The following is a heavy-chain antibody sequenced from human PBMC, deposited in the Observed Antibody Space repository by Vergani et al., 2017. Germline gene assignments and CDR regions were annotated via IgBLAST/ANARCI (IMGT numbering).Heavy chain of an antibody. D-gene: IGHD1-26*01. CDR2: VISKKDGGRA. Sequence: EVQLVESGGGLLKPGDHVRLSCAVSGLNFNDAWMTWVRQAPGKGLEWLGRVISKKDGGRADYSPHVKGTITISRDESKSTIYLDMNSLRIEDTASYYCSTDSVGASFSWGPGSRVTVSS. CDR3: STDSVGASFS. J-gene: IGHJ4*02. CDR1: GLNFNDAW. V-gene: IGHV3-15*01.